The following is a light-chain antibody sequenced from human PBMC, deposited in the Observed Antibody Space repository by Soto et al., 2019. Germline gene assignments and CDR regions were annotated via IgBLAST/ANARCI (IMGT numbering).Light chain of an antibody. Sequence: EILLTQSPGTLSLSPGERATLSCRASQSVSSNYLAWYRQKPGKARRLLIYGASNRATGIPDRLSGSGSGTDFTLTIRRLEPEDFAVYYCQQYGSSGTFGQGTKVDIK. CDR2: GAS. CDR3: QQYGSSGT. V-gene: IGKV3-20*01. J-gene: IGKJ1*01. CDR1: QSVSSNY.